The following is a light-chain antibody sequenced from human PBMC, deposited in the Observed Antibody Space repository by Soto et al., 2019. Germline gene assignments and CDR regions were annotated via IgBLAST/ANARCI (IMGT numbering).Light chain of an antibody. J-gene: IGLJ3*02. Sequence: QSVLPQPASVSGSPGQSITISCTGSSSDLGGYNYVSWYQQYPGKAPKLLIYEVSNRPSGVSNRISCSKSGNTAYLTNSGLQSEDEADYYCSSYATSIGVFGGGTKLTV. CDR3: SSYATSIGV. V-gene: IGLV2-14*03. CDR2: EVS. CDR1: SSDLGGYNY.